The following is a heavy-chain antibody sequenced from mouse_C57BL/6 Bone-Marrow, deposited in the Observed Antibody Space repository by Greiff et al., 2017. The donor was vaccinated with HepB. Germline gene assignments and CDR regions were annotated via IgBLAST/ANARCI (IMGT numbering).Heavy chain of an antibody. CDR3: TTRKITTAYYYAMDY. J-gene: IGHJ4*01. CDR2: IDPENGDT. CDR1: GFNIKDDY. V-gene: IGHV14-4*01. D-gene: IGHD1-2*01. Sequence: VQLQQSGAELVRPGASVKLSCTASGFNIKDDYMHWVKQRPEQGLEWIGWIDPENGDTEYASKFQGKATITADKSSNTAYLQLSSLTSEDTAVYYCTTRKITTAYYYAMDYWGQGTSVTVSS.